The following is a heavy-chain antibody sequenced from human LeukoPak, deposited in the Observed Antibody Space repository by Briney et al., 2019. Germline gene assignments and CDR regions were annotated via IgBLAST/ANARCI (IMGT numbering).Heavy chain of an antibody. D-gene: IGHD5-24*01. Sequence: PGGSLRLSCAASGFTFSSYWMSWVRQAPGKGLEWVANIKQDGSEKYYVDSVKGRFTISRDNSKNTLYLQMNSLRAEDTAVYYCAKDNGYNYYDYWGQGTLVTVSS. J-gene: IGHJ4*02. CDR2: IKQDGSEK. CDR1: GFTFSSYW. CDR3: AKDNGYNYYDY. V-gene: IGHV3-7*01.